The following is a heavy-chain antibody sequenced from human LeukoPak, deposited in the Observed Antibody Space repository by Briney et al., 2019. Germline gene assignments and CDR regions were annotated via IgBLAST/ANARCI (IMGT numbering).Heavy chain of an antibody. CDR1: GFSFSSFW. Sequence: PGGSLRLSCAASGFSFSSFWMSWVRQAPGKGLEWVSGISDSGDNTQYVDSVKGRFTISRDISKNTLYLQMNSLRAEDTAVYYCAKAGCGGGSCYYAEYFQHWGLGTLVTVSS. D-gene: IGHD2-15*01. J-gene: IGHJ1*01. V-gene: IGHV3-23*01. CDR2: ISDSGDNT. CDR3: AKAGCGGGSCYYAEYFQH.